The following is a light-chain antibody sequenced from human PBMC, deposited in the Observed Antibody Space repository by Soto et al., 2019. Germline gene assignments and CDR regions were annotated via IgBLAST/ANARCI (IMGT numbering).Light chain of an antibody. J-gene: IGKJ1*01. CDR2: DAS. CDR1: QSISTW. CDR3: LQDINYPWT. Sequence: DIQMTQSPSTLSASVGDRVTISCRASQSISTWLAWYQQKPGKAPKLLIYDASSLESGVPPRFSGSGSGTDFTLAISSLQPEDSATYYCLQDINYPWTFGQGTKVDI. V-gene: IGKV1-5*01.